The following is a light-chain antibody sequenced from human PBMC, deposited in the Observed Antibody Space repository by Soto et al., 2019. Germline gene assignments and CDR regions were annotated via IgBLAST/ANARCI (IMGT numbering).Light chain of an antibody. CDR1: SSNIGAGYD. CDR2: GNS. J-gene: IGLJ2*01. V-gene: IGLV1-40*01. CDR3: QSYDSSPSGSVV. Sequence: QSVLTQPPSVSGAPGQRVTISCTGSSSNIGAGYDVHWYQQLPGTAPKLLIYGNSNRPSGVPHRFSGSKSGTTASLAITGLQAEDEAAYYCQSYDSSPSGSVVFGGGTKLTVL.